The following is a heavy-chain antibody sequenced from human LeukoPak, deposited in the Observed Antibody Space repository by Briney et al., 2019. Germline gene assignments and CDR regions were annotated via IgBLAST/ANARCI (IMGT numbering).Heavy chain of an antibody. D-gene: IGHD5-24*01. J-gene: IGHJ4*02. V-gene: IGHV3-48*04. Sequence: GGSLRLSCAASGFIFSSYSMNWVRQAPGKGLEWVSYISSSSSTIYYADSVKGRFTISRDNAKNSLYLQMNSLRAEDTAMYYCARVGGSAYRDGSDYWGQGTLVTVSS. CDR1: GFIFSSYS. CDR2: ISSSSSTI. CDR3: ARVGGSAYRDGSDY.